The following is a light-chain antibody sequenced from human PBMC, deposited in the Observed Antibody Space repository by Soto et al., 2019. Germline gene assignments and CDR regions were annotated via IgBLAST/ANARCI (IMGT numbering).Light chain of an antibody. CDR1: QTVLYSSNNKNY. V-gene: IGKV4-1*01. J-gene: IGKJ1*01. Sequence: DIVMTQSPDSLAVSLGERATINCKSSQTVLYSSNNKNYLAWYQQKPGQPPKLLIYWASTRESGVPDRFSGSGSGTDFTLTISSLHAEDVALYYCQQYYSTPWTFGQGTKVEIK. CDR3: QQYYSTPWT. CDR2: WAS.